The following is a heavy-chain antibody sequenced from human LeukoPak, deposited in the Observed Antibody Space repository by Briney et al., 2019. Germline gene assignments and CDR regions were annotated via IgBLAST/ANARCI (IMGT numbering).Heavy chain of an antibody. CDR1: GFTFSSYA. V-gene: IGHV3-53*01. CDR2: IYSGGST. D-gene: IGHD5-18*01. J-gene: IGHJ4*02. CDR3: ARLGGYSYGYPSYYFDY. Sequence: GGSLRLSCAASGFTFSSYAMSWVRQAPGKGLEWVSVIYSGGSTYYADSVKGRFTISRDNSKNTLYLQMNSLRAEDTAVYYCARLGGYSYGYPSYYFDYWGQGTLVTVSS.